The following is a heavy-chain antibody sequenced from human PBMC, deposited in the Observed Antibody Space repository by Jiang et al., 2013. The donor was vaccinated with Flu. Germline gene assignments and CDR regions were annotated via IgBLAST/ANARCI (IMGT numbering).Heavy chain of an antibody. CDR2: ISYDGSNK. V-gene: IGHV3-30-3*01. CDR3: ARVHSSSWYFDY. Sequence: FSSYAMHWVRQAPGKGLEWVAVISYDGSNKYYADSVKGRFTISRDNSKNTLYLQMNSLRAEDTAVYYCARVHSSSWYFDYWGQGTLVTVSS. CDR1: FSSYA. D-gene: IGHD6-13*01. J-gene: IGHJ4*02.